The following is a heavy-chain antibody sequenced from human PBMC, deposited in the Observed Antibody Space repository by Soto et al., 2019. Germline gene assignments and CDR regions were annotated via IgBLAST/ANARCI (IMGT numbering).Heavy chain of an antibody. J-gene: IGHJ6*02. CDR2: IIPIFGTA. CDR3: ATRLLLLHYYGMDV. D-gene: IGHD1-26*01. Sequence: QVQLVQSGAEVKKPGSSVKVSCKASGGTFSSYAISWVRQAPGQGLEWMGGIIPIFGTANYAQKFQGRVMMTADEQTRTTYYVLISRRAEDAAVYYYATRLLLLHYYGMDVWGQGTTVTVSS. CDR1: GGTFSSYA. V-gene: IGHV1-69*12.